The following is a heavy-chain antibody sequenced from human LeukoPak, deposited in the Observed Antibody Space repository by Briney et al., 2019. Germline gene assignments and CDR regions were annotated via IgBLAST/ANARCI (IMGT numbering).Heavy chain of an antibody. CDR2: ISGSGGST. V-gene: IGHV3-23*01. D-gene: IGHD2-15*01. CDR3: ARDFTNIRGGGYFDN. CDR1: GFTFSSYA. J-gene: IGHJ4*02. Sequence: GGSLRLSCAASGFTFSSYAMSWVRQAPGKGLEWVSAISGSGGSTYYADSVKGRFTISRDNSKNTLYLQMNSLRAEDTAVYHCARDFTNIRGGGYFDNWGQGALVTVSS.